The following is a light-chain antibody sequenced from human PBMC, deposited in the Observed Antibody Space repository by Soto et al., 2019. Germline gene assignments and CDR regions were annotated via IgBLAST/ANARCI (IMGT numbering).Light chain of an antibody. V-gene: IGLV2-14*03. Sequence: QSVLTQPASVSGSPGQSITISCTGAYSDIGGYNYVSWYQQHPGKAPKLMIYDVTNRPSGVSYRFPGSKSDNTASLTISGLQAEDEADYYCSSYTSRSTLGVFGGGTKLTVL. CDR1: YSDIGGYNY. CDR2: DVT. J-gene: IGLJ2*01. CDR3: SSYTSRSTLGV.